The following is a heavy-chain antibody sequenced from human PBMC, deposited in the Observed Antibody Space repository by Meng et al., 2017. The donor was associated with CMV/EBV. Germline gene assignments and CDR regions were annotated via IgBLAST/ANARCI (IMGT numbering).Heavy chain of an antibody. CDR3: ARDALYCGGVCYSDY. J-gene: IGHJ4*02. Sequence: LSLTCASSGFTFSDYYMTWIRQAPGKGLEWVSYISRSGDTICYADSVKGRFTISRDNAKNTLYLQMNSLRAEDTAVYYCARDALYCGGVCYSDYWGQGTLVTVSS. CDR1: GFTFSDYY. V-gene: IGHV3-11*04. CDR2: ISRSGDTI. D-gene: IGHD2-21*01.